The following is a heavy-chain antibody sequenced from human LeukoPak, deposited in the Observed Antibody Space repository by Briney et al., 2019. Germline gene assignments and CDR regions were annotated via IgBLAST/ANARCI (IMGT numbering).Heavy chain of an antibody. J-gene: IGHJ5*02. D-gene: IGHD4-17*01. CDR3: ASTSDFGDYVGA. CDR1: GGSVSSGGFS. V-gene: IGHV4-30-2*01. CDR2: MYHGGST. Sequence: SETLSLSCAVSGGSVSSGGFSWSWIRQPPGKGLEWIGYMYHGGSTYYNPSLESRVTISVDRSKNQFSLKLSSVTAADTAVYYCASTSDFGDYVGAWGQGTLVTVSS.